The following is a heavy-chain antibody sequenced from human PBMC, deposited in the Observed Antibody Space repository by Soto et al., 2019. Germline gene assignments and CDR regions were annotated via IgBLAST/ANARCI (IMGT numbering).Heavy chain of an antibody. Sequence: EEQLLESGGGLVQPGGSLRLSCAASGFTFSNYAMSWVRQAPGKGLEWVSAISGSGDSTHYAASVKGRFTISRDNSKNTLYLPMNSLRAEDTALYYWEKALVGATGYWGQGTLVTVSS. V-gene: IGHV3-23*01. J-gene: IGHJ4*02. CDR3: EKALVGATGY. CDR1: GFTFSNYA. D-gene: IGHD1-26*01. CDR2: ISGSGDST.